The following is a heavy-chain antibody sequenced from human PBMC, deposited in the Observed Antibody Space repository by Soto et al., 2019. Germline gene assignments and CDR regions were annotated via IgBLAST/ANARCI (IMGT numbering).Heavy chain of an antibody. CDR3: ARECTYYYYGMDV. Sequence: QVQLVESGGGVVQPGRSLRLSCAASGFTLSSYGIHWVRQAPGKGLEWVAVIWYDGSNKYYADSVKGRFTISRDNSKNTLFLQMNSLRADDTAVYYCARECTYYYYGMDVWGQGTTVTVSS. D-gene: IGHD2-8*01. CDR1: GFTLSSYG. J-gene: IGHJ6*02. V-gene: IGHV3-33*01. CDR2: IWYDGSNK.